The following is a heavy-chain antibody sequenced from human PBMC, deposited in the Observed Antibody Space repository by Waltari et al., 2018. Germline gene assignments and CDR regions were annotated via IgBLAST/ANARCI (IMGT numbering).Heavy chain of an antibody. J-gene: IGHJ3*02. D-gene: IGHD1-26*01. Sequence: QVQLQESGPGLVKPSQTLSLTCTVSGGSISSGSYYWSWIRPPAGKGLEWIGRSYTSGSTNYNPSRKSRVTISVDTSKNQFSPKLSSVTAADTAVYYCARAPAGGSYFGAFDIWGQGTMVTVSS. CDR3: ARAPAGGSYFGAFDI. CDR2: SYTSGST. V-gene: IGHV4-61*02. CDR1: GGSISSGSYY.